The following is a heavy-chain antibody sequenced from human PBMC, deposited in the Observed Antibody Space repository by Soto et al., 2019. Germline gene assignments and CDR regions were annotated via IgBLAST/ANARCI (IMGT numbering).Heavy chain of an antibody. Sequence: GGSLRLSCAASGFTFSSYGMHWVRQAPGKGLEWVAVISYDGSNKYYADSVKGRFTISRDNSKNTLYLQMNSLRAEDTAVYYCALTDFYYDSSGLIDPWGQGTLVTVSS. CDR2: ISYDGSNK. V-gene: IGHV3-30*03. CDR1: GFTFSSYG. D-gene: IGHD3-22*01. J-gene: IGHJ5*02. CDR3: ALTDFYYDSSGLIDP.